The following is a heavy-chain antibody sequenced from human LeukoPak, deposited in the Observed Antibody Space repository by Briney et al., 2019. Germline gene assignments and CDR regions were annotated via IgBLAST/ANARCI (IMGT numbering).Heavy chain of an antibody. CDR2: INPNSGGT. V-gene: IGHV1-2*02. CDR1: GYTFTSYG. Sequence: ASVKVSCKASGYTFTSYGISWVRQAPGQGLEWMGWINPNSGGTNYAQKFQGRVTMTRDTSISTAYMEVSRLKSDDTAVYFCARAGPTWIQLWSHYFDYWGQGTLVTVSS. J-gene: IGHJ4*02. CDR3: ARAGPTWIQLWSHYFDY. D-gene: IGHD5-18*01.